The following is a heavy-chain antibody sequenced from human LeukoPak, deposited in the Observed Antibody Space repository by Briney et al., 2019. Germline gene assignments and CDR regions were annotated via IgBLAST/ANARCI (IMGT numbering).Heavy chain of an antibody. D-gene: IGHD1-1*01. CDR3: ATSPATGNIYFDL. J-gene: IGHJ2*01. CDR1: GFTVSNNY. CDR2: LYSGGNT. V-gene: IGHV3-66*01. Sequence: GGSLRLSCAASGFTVSNNYVGWVRQAPGKGLEWVSVLYSGGNTYYADSVKGRFIISRDNSKNTLYLQMNSLRAEDTAVYYCATSPATGNIYFDLWGRGTLVTVSS.